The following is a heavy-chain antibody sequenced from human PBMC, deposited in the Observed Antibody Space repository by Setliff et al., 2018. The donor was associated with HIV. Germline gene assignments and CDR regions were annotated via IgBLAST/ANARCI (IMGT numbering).Heavy chain of an antibody. CDR2: IYPGDSDT. V-gene: IGHV5-51*01. Sequence: GESLKISCKGSGYTFIAHWIGWVRQMPGKGLEWMGIIYPGDSDTRYSPSFGGQVTISADKSITTAYLQWSSLKASDTAMYYCARGPITPSYFDYWGPGTPVTVSS. CDR3: ARGPITPSYFDY. D-gene: IGHD3-3*01. J-gene: IGHJ4*02. CDR1: GYTFIAHW.